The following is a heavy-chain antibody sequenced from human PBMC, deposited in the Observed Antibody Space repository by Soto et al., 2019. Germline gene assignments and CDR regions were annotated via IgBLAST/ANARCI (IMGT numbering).Heavy chain of an antibody. CDR2: ISSSGSTI. V-gene: IGHV3-11*01. D-gene: IGHD2-8*01. CDR3: AGFSMYIGLMVYATTENGFDL. CDR1: GFTFSDYY. J-gene: IGHJ5*02. Sequence: PGGSLRLSCAASGFTFSDYYMSWIRQAPGKGLEWVSYISSSGSTIYYADSVKGRFTTSRDNAKNSLYLQKNSLRAEDTAVFYCAGFSMYIGLMVYATTENGFDLWGQGTLVTVSS.